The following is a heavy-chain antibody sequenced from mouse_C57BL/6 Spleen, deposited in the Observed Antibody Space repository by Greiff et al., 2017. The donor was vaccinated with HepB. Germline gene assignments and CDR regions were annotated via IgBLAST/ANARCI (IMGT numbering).Heavy chain of an antibody. D-gene: IGHD4-1*01. J-gene: IGHJ2*01. CDR1: GYTFTSYW. CDR2: IYPGSGST. V-gene: IGHV1-55*01. CDR3: AREGGANWDDY. Sequence: QVQLQQSGAELVKPGASVKMSCKASGYTFTSYWITWVKQRPGQGLEWIGDIYPGSGSTNYNEKFKSKATLTVDTSSSTAYMQLSSLTSEDSAVYYCAREGGANWDDYWGQGTTLTVSS.